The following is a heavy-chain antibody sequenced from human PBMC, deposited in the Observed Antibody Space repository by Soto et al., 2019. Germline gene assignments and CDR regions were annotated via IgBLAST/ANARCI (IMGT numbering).Heavy chain of an antibody. CDR3: ASSSRFDSRGYYFDS. J-gene: IGHJ4*02. V-gene: IGHV4-34*01. Sequence: QVQLQQWGAGLLKPSETLSLTCAVYGGSFSGYYWSWIRQPPGKGLEWIGEINHSGTTKYNPSHNSRVTIRVDTSKDQSSRKLSSVTAADTAVYSGASSSRFDSRGYYFDSWGQGTQVTVSS. CDR2: INHSGTT. D-gene: IGHD3-22*01. CDR1: GGSFSGYY.